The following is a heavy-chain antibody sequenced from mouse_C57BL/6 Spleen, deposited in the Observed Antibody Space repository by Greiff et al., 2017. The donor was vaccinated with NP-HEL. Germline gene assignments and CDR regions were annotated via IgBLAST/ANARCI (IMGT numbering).Heavy chain of an antibody. J-gene: IGHJ4*01. CDR3: ASPTGWGAMDY. V-gene: IGHV1-50*01. D-gene: IGHD4-1*02. CDR1: GYTFTSYW. Sequence: VQLQQPGAELVKPGASVKLSCKASGYTFTSYWMQWVKQRPGQGLEWIGEIDPSDSYTNYNQKFKGKATLTVDTSSSTAYMQLSSLTSEDSAVYYCASPTGWGAMDYWGQGTSVTVSS. CDR2: IDPSDSYT.